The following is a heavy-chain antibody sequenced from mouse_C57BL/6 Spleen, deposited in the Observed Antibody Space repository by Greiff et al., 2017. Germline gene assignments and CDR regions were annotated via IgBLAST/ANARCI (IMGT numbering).Heavy chain of an antibody. J-gene: IGHJ1*03. D-gene: IGHD2-1*01. CDR1: GFSINSDCY. CDR3: ARSYGNYWYFDV. CDR2: TFYSGIT. Sequence: EVKVIESGPSLVRPSQTLSLTCTVTGFSINSDCYWIWIRQFPGNKLEYIGYTFYSGITYYNPSLESRTYITRDTSKNQFSLKLSSVTTEDTATYYCARSYGNYWYFDVWGTGTTVTVSS. V-gene: IGHV3-3*01.